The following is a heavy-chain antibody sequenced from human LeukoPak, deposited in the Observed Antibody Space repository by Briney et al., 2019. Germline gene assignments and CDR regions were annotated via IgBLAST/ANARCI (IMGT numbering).Heavy chain of an antibody. CDR1: GFSFDSYW. D-gene: IGHD3-9*01. CDR3: ARADYDILTGYVDY. Sequence: PGGSLRLSCVVSGFSFDSYWMSWVRQAPGKGLGWVSVIYSGGSTYYADSVKGRFTISRDNSKNTLYLQMNSLRGEDTAVYYCARADYDILTGYVDYWGQGTLVTVSS. CDR2: IYSGGST. V-gene: IGHV3-66*01. J-gene: IGHJ4*02.